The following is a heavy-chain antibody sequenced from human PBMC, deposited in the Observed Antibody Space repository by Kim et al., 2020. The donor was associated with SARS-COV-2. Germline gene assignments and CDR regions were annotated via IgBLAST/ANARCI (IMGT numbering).Heavy chain of an antibody. CDR3: ACWGYSDGGTGVTNWFD. Sequence: SETLSLTCAVYGGSFSGYYWSWIRQPPGKGLEWVGEINHSGSTNYNPYPKSGVTISVDTPKNKFPLRLSSMTAADTDVYSGACWGYSDGGTGVTNWFD. CDR2: INHSGST. D-gene: IGHD5-18*01. J-gene: IGHJ5*01. CDR1: GGSFSGYY. V-gene: IGHV4-34*01.